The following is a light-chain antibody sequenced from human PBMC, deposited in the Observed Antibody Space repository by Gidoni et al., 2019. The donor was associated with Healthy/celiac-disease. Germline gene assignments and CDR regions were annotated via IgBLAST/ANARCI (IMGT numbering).Light chain of an antibody. J-gene: IGKJ1*01. CDR1: QSVSSY. Sequence: EIVLTQSPATLSLSPGERATLSCRASQSVSSYLAWYQQKPGQAPRLLIYDASNRATGIPARFSGSGSGTDFTLTISSLEPEDFAVYYCQQRGNWPPAFGQXTKVEIK. V-gene: IGKV3-11*01. CDR2: DAS. CDR3: QQRGNWPPA.